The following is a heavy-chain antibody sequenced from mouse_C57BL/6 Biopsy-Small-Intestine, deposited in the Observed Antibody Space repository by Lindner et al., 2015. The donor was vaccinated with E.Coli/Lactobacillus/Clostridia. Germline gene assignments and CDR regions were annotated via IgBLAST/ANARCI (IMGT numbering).Heavy chain of an antibody. CDR3: ARDLGFTVVQGVPRY. D-gene: IGHD2-2*01. V-gene: IGHV1-84*02. CDR1: GYTFTKYG. CDR2: ISGKNGDT. Sequence: SVKVSCKTSGYTFTKYGVSWVRQAPGQGPEWMGWISGKNGDTKYVENLQGRVIMTTDPSTSTAYMELRSLRSDDTAVYYCARDLGFTVVQGVPRYWGQGTLVTVSS. J-gene: IGHJ4*01.